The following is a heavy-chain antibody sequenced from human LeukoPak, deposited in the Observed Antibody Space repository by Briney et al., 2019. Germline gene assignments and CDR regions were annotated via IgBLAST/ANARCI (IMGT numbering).Heavy chain of an antibody. D-gene: IGHD2-2*01. CDR2: ISGSGGST. V-gene: IGHV3-23*01. CDR1: GFTFSSYA. Sequence: GGSLRLSCAASGFTFSSYAMSWVRQAPGKGLEWVSAISGSGGSTYYADSVKGRFTISRDNSKNTLYLQMNSLRAEDTAVYYCAKSALDEYQLPNGGYYYMDVWGKGTTVTVSS. CDR3: AKSALDEYQLPNGGYYYMDV. J-gene: IGHJ6*03.